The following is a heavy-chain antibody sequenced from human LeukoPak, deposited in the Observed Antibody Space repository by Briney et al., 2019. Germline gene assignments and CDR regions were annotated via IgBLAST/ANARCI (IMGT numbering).Heavy chain of an antibody. CDR3: AQGYSSGWYPY. J-gene: IGHJ4*02. Sequence: GGSLRLSCAVSGFTITDYGMSWVRQAPGKGLEWVSAISVSGDTKYYADSVKGRFIISRDNSRNTLYPQINSLRAEDTALYYCAQGYSSGWYPYWGQGTLVTVSS. CDR2: ISVSGDTK. V-gene: IGHV3-23*01. D-gene: IGHD6-19*01. CDR1: GFTITDYG.